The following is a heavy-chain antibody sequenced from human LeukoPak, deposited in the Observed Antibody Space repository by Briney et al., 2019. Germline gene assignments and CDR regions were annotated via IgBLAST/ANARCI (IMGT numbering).Heavy chain of an antibody. J-gene: IGHJ4*02. D-gene: IGHD3-10*01. Sequence: SETLSLTCAVYGGSFSGYYWSWIRQPPGKGLEWIGEINHSGSTNYNPSLKSRVTISVDTSKNQFSLKLSSVTAADTAVYYCARGIFAMVRGGNFDYWGQGTLVTVSS. CDR3: ARGIFAMVRGGNFDY. V-gene: IGHV4-34*01. CDR2: INHSGST. CDR1: GGSFSGYY.